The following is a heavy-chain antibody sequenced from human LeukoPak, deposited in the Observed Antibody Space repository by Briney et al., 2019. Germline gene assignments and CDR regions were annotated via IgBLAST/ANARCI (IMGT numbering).Heavy chain of an antibody. CDR1: GFTFSTYT. J-gene: IGHJ4*02. CDR2: VSSGSSYM. V-gene: IGHV3-21*01. D-gene: IGHD4-11*01. Sequence: GGSLRLSCAASGFTFSTYTMSWVRQAPGKGLEWVSSVSSGSSYMYYADSVKGRSTISRDNAKNSLSLQMNSLRAEDTAVYYCARDLGDYNNYGEMAIWGQGTLVTVSS. CDR3: ARDLGDYNNYGEMAI.